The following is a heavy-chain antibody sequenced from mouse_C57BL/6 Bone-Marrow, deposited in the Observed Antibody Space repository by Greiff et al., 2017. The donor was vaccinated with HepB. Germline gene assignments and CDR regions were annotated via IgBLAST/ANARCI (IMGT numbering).Heavy chain of an antibody. J-gene: IGHJ3*01. D-gene: IGHD2-3*01. CDR2: ISYDGSN. CDR3: AGYYKKVWFAY. CDR1: GYSITSGYY. Sequence: EVQLQESGPGLVKPSQSLSLTCSVTGYSITSGYYWNWIRQFPGNKLEWMGYISYDGSNNYNPSLKNRISITRDTSKNQFFLKLNSVTTEDTATYYCAGYYKKVWFAYWGQGTLVTVSA. V-gene: IGHV3-6*01.